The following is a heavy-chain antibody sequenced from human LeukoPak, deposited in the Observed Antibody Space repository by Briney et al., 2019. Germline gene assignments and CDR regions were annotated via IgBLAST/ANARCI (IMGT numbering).Heavy chain of an antibody. V-gene: IGHV1-46*01. Sequence: ASVKVSCKASGYTFTSYYMHWVRQAPGQGLEWMGIINPSGGSTSYAQKFQGRVTMTRNMSTSTVYMELSSLRSEDTAVYYCARGDSSGWYYFDHWGQGTLVTVSS. D-gene: IGHD6-19*01. CDR1: GYTFTSYY. CDR2: INPSGGST. CDR3: ARGDSSGWYYFDH. J-gene: IGHJ4*02.